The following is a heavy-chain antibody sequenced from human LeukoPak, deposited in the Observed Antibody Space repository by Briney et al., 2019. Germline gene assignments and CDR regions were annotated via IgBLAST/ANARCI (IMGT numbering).Heavy chain of an antibody. CDR1: GGSISSSNW. J-gene: IGHJ4*02. Sequence: PSETLSLTCAVSGGSISSSNWWSWVRQPPGKGLEWIGEIYHSGSTYYNPSLKSRVTISVDTSKNQFSLKLSSVTAADTAVYYCARVTYYDSKDIEWQYYFDHWGQGTLVTVSS. CDR2: IYHSGST. V-gene: IGHV4-4*02. D-gene: IGHD3-22*01. CDR3: ARVTYYDSKDIEWQYYFDH.